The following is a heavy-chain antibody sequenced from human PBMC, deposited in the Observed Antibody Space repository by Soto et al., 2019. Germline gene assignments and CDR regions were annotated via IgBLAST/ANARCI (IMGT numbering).Heavy chain of an antibody. Sequence: QVQLLQSGAEVKKPGASVKVSCKASGYTFTNYGITWVRQAPGQGLEWMGWISAYNGDTHYTQRLQGRVTMTTDTSTSTAYMELRGLRSDDTAVYYCARVPQLVGYFYYYMDVWVKGTTVTVSS. CDR2: ISAYNGDT. J-gene: IGHJ6*03. D-gene: IGHD6-6*01. CDR3: ARVPQLVGYFYYYMDV. CDR1: GYTFTNYG. V-gene: IGHV1-18*01.